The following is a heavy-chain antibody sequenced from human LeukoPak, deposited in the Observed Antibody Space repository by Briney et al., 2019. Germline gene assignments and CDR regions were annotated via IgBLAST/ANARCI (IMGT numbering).Heavy chain of an antibody. CDR3: ARVFPPRPLDY. J-gene: IGHJ4*02. CDR2: ISSSSSYI. CDR1: GFTFSSYS. D-gene: IGHD3-3*01. V-gene: IGHV3-21*01. Sequence: GGSLRLSCAASGFTFSSYSMNWVRQAPGKGLEWVSSISSSSSYIYYADSVKGRFTISRDNDKNSLYLQMNSLRAEDTAVYYCARVFPPRPLDYWGQGTLVTVSS.